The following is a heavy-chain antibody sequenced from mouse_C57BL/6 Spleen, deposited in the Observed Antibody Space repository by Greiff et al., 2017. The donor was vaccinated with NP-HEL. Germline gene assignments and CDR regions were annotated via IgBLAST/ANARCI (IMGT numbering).Heavy chain of an antibody. V-gene: IGHV1-18*01. J-gene: IGHJ1*03. CDR3: ARGDGYSYWYFDV. CDR1: GYTFTDYN. Sequence: VQLQQSGPELVKPGASVKIPCKASGYTFTDYNMDWVKQSHGKSLEWIGDINPNNGGTIYNQKFKGKATLTVDKSSSTAYMELRSLTSEDTAVYYCARGDGYSYWYFDVWGTGTTVTVSS. CDR2: INPNNGGT. D-gene: IGHD2-3*01.